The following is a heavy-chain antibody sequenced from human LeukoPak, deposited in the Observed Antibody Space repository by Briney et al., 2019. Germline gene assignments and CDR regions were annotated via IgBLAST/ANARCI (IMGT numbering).Heavy chain of an antibody. CDR3: ARADMSSDYTPNDY. D-gene: IGHD3-3*01. CDR1: GYTFTDFY. V-gene: IGHV1-2*02. CDR2: INPNSGGT. Sequence: AAVKVTCKASGYTFTDFYIHWLRQAPAQGLEWMGCINPNSGGTNYAHRFKGRVTMTRDTSISTDYMELSRLRSDDTAVYYCARADMSSDYTPNDYWGQGTLVTVSS. J-gene: IGHJ4*02.